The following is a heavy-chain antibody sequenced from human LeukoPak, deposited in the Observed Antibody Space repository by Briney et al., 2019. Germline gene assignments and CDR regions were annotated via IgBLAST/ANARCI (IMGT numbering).Heavy chain of an antibody. J-gene: IGHJ3*02. V-gene: IGHV1-69-2*01. CDR1: GYTFTDYY. CDR2: VDAEDGET. D-gene: IGHD6-6*01. Sequence: ASVKVSCKVSGYTFTDYYMHWGQQAPGKGGEWMGLVDAEDGETIYAEKLQGRVTITADTSTDKDYMEESSLRSEDTAVYYCATIEYSSSSRAFDIWGQGTMVTVSS. CDR3: ATIEYSSSSRAFDI.